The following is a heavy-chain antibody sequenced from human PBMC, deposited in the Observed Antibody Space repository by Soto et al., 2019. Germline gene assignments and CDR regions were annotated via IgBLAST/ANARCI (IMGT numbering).Heavy chain of an antibody. CDR3: AKPLVTTAHWYYYGIDV. CDR2: ISYDGSNK. J-gene: IGHJ6*02. D-gene: IGHD4-17*01. CDR1: GFTFSSYG. Sequence: PGGSLRLSCAASGFTFSSYGMHWVRQAPGKGLEWVAVISYDGSNKYYADSVKGRFTISRDNSKNTLYLQMNSLRAKDTAVYYCAKPLVTTAHWYYYGIDVWGQGNTVTVSS. V-gene: IGHV3-30*18.